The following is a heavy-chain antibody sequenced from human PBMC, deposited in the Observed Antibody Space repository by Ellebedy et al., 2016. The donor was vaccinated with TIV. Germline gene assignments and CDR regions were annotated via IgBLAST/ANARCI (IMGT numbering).Heavy chain of an antibody. D-gene: IGHD3-22*01. CDR3: ARHGPQWFDAFDL. CDR2: LHPSGTP. J-gene: IGHJ3*01. Sequence: SETLSLTCAVSGVSITSHFWTWIRQPAGGGLEWIGRLHPSGTPNYNPSLKSRVIMSRDTSKDQFSLKLSSLTAADTAVYYCARHGPQWFDAFDLWGQGTLVTVSS. CDR1: GVSITSHF. V-gene: IGHV4-4*07.